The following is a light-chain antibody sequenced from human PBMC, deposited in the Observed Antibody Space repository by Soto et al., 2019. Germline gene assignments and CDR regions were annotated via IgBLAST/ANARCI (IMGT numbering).Light chain of an antibody. V-gene: IGLV2-8*01. CDR3: SSYTGNANILYV. J-gene: IGLJ1*01. Sequence: QSALIQPPSASGSPGQSVTISCTGTSSDVGAYNYVSWYQLHLGKAPKLIISEVTKRPSGVPDRFSGSKSGNTASLTVSGLQAEDEADYHCSSYTGNANILYVFGSGTKLTVL. CDR1: SSDVGAYNY. CDR2: EVT.